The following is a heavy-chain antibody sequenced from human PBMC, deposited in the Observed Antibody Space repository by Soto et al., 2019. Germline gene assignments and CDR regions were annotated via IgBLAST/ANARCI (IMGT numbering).Heavy chain of an antibody. Sequence: PSETLSLTCTVSGGSISSCDYSWSWVRQSPGKGLEWIGHIYNSGITYYNPSLKSRVVISIDTSRNQFSLRLNPLTAADRAVYFCARGVTVFGLVSRFWFDPWGQGTVVTVSS. CDR3: ARGVTVFGLVSRFWFDP. J-gene: IGHJ5*02. CDR1: GGSISSCDYS. V-gene: IGHV4-30-4*01. CDR2: IYNSGIT. D-gene: IGHD3-3*01.